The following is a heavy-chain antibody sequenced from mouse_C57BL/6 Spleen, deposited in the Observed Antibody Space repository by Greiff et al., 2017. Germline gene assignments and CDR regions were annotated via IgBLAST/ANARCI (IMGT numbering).Heavy chain of an antibody. D-gene: IGHD1-3*01. V-gene: IGHV1-50*01. CDR2: IDPSDSYT. CDR3: ARSGYKDAMDY. Sequence: VKLVESGAELVKPGASVKLSCKASGYTFTSYWMQWVKQRPGQGLEWIGEIDPSDSYTNYNQKFKGKATLTVDTSSSTAYMQLSSLTSEDSAVYYCARSGYKDAMDYWGQGTSVTVSS. CDR1: GYTFTSYW. J-gene: IGHJ4*01.